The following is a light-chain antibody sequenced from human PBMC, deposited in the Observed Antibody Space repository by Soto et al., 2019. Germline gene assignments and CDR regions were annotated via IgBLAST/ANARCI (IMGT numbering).Light chain of an antibody. Sequence: DIQMTQSPSTLSASVGDRVTITCRASQSISGWLAWYQQQPGKAPKLLIYAASTLQSGVPSRFSGSGSGTDFTLTISSLQPEDFATYYCQQLESYPSTFGGGTKVDIK. J-gene: IGKJ4*01. V-gene: IGKV1-12*02. CDR1: QSISGW. CDR3: QQLESYPST. CDR2: AAS.